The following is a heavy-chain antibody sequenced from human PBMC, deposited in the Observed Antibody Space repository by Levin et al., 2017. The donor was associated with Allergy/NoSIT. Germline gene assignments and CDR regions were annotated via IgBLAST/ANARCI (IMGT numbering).Heavy chain of an antibody. J-gene: IGHJ6*03. CDR1: GFTFSSYG. D-gene: IGHD2-2*01. CDR2: ISYDGSNK. CDR3: AKAQKDIVVVPAARVGYYYYMDV. Sequence: GGSLRLSCAASGFTFSSYGMHWVRQAPGKGLEWVAVISYDGSNKYYADSVKGRFTISRDNSKNTLYLQMNSLRAEDTAVYYCAKAQKDIVVVPAARVGYYYYMDVWGKGTTVTVSS. V-gene: IGHV3-30*18.